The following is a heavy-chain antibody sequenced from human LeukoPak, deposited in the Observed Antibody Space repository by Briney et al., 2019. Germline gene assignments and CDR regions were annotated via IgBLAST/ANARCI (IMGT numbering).Heavy chain of an antibody. J-gene: IGHJ5*02. Sequence: ASVKVSCKASGYTFTSYGISWVRQAPGQGLEWMGWISAYNGNTNYAQKLQGRVTMTIDTSTSTAYMELRSLRSDDTAVYYCARDRGYYGSGSHPSWFDPWGQGTLVTVSS. V-gene: IGHV1-18*04. CDR2: ISAYNGNT. CDR1: GYTFTSYG. D-gene: IGHD3-10*01. CDR3: ARDRGYYGSGSHPSWFDP.